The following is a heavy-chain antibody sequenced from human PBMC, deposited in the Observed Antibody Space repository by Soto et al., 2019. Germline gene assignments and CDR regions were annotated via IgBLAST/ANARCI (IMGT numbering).Heavy chain of an antibody. CDR1: GGTFSSYA. J-gene: IGHJ5*02. D-gene: IGHD2-2*01. V-gene: IGHV1-69*13. CDR2: IIPIFGTA. Sequence: SVKFSCTASGGTFSSYAISWVRQAPGHGLEWMGGIIPIFGTANYAQKFQGRVKITADESTSTAYMELSSLRTKDTAVYYGARGNIVGVPDATLNYNWFDPWGQGTLVTVSS. CDR3: ARGNIVGVPDATLNYNWFDP.